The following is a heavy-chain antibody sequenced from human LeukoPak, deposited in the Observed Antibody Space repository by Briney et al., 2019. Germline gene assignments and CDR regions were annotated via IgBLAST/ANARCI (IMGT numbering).Heavy chain of an antibody. CDR3: AREGRYSSGWYLGYYFDY. CDR2: ISAYNGNT. Sequence: ASVKVSCKASGYTFTSYGISWVRQAPGQGLEWMGWISAYNGNTNYAQKLQGRVTMTTDTSTSTAYMELRSLRSDDPAVYYCAREGRYSSGWYLGYYFDYWGQGTLVTVSS. CDR1: GYTFTSYG. D-gene: IGHD6-19*01. J-gene: IGHJ4*02. V-gene: IGHV1-18*01.